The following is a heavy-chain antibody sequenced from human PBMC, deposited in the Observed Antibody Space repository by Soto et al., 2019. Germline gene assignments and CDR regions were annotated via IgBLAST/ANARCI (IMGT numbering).Heavy chain of an antibody. CDR1: GYSFTTSC. V-gene: IGHV5-51*01. CDR3: ARTAAAGKYYYGVDV. D-gene: IGHD6-13*01. CDR2: IYPGDSDT. J-gene: IGHJ6*02. Sequence: GESLKISCKGSGYSFTTSCIGWVRQMPGKGLEWMGIIYPGDSDTRYSPSFQGQVTISADKSISTAYLQWSSLKASDTAIYYCARTAAAGKYYYGVDVWGQGTTVTAP.